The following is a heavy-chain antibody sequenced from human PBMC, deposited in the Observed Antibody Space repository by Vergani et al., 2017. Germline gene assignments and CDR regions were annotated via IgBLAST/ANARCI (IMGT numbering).Heavy chain of an antibody. J-gene: IGHJ3*02. V-gene: IGHV5-51*01. CDR3: ASLIVYGGNPGTFDI. Sequence: EVQLVQSGAEVKKPGESLKISCKGSGYSFTSYWIGWVRQMPGKGLEWMGIIYLGDSDTRYSPSFQGQVTISADKSISTAYLQWSSLKAADTAMYYCASLIVYGGNPGTFDIWGQGTMVTVSS. CDR1: GYSFTSYW. D-gene: IGHD4-23*01. CDR2: IYLGDSDT.